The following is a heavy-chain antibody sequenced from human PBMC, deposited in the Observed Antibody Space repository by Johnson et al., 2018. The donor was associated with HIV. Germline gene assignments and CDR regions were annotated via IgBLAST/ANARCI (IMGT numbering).Heavy chain of an antibody. CDR2: IKQDGSEK. V-gene: IGHV3-7*05. Sequence: VQLVESGGGVGQPGGSLRVSCAASGFTFSRCWMSWVRQAPGKGLEWVANIKQDGSEKYYVDSVKGRFTISRDNAKTSLPLKMNSLRVEATALYYCARPVSIGWELEDDDFDIWGQGTMVTVSS. D-gene: IGHD3-10*01. CDR1: GFTFSRCW. J-gene: IGHJ3*02. CDR3: ARPVSIGWELEDDDFDI.